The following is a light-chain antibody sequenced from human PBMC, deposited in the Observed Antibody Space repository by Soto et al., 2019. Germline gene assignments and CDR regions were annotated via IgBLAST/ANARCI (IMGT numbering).Light chain of an antibody. CDR1: QSVSSY. Sequence: EMVLTQSPATLSLSPGERATLSCRSSQSVSSYLAWYQQKPGQAPRLLIYDASNRATGIPARFSGSGSGTDFTLTISCLEPEDFAVYYCQQRSNWLTFGGGTKVEIK. CDR3: QQRSNWLT. J-gene: IGKJ4*01. CDR2: DAS. V-gene: IGKV3-11*01.